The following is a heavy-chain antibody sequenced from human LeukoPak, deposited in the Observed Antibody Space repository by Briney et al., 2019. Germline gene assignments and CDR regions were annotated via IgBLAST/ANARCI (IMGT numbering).Heavy chain of an antibody. Sequence: GASVKVSCKASGYTFTSYGISWVRQAPGQGLEWMGGIIPIFGTANYAQKFQGRVTITTDESTSTAYMELSSLRSEDTAVYYCARGGRFLEWLNYYYYYMDVWGKGTTVTVSS. J-gene: IGHJ6*03. CDR3: ARGGRFLEWLNYYYYYMDV. V-gene: IGHV1-69*05. D-gene: IGHD3-3*01. CDR1: GYTFTSYG. CDR2: IIPIFGTA.